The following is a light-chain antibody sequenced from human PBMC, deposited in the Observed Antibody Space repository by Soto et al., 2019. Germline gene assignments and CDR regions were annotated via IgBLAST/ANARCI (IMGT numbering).Light chain of an antibody. V-gene: IGLV1-44*01. J-gene: IGLJ3*02. CDR1: NSNIGSNT. Sequence: QSVLTQPPSASGTPGQRVTISCSGSNSNIGSNTVNWYQQLPGTAPKLLIYSNSQRPSGVPDRFSGSKSGTSASLAISGLQSEDEADYYCAAWDDSLNGWVFGGGTKLTVL. CDR3: AAWDDSLNGWV. CDR2: SNS.